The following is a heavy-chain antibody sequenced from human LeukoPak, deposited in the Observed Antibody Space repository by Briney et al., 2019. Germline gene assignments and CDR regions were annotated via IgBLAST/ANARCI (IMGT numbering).Heavy chain of an antibody. CDR3: TREGAVRGVTRLYYYYYYYMDV. CDR2: IRSKAYGGTT. CDR1: GFTFGDYA. D-gene: IGHD3-10*01. Sequence: GGSLRLSCTASGFTFGDYAMSWVRQAPGKGLEWVGFIRSKAYGGTTEYAASVKGRFTISRDDSKSIAYLQMNSLKTEDTAVYYCTREGAVRGVTRLYYYYYYYMDVWGKGTTVTVSS. J-gene: IGHJ6*03. V-gene: IGHV3-49*04.